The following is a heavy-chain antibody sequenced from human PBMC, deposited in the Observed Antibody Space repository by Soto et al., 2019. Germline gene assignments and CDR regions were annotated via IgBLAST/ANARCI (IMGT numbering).Heavy chain of an antibody. V-gene: IGHV3-23*01. CDR1: GFTFSTYA. D-gene: IGHD6-13*01. CDR2: ISDSGGST. J-gene: IGHJ6*02. Sequence: PGGSLRLSCAASGFTFSTYAMSWVRQAPGKGLEWVSSISDSGGSTYYADSVKGRFTISRDNSKNTLYLQMNSLRAEDTAVYYCAKVARTGYRDGMDVWGQGTTVTVSS. CDR3: AKVARTGYRDGMDV.